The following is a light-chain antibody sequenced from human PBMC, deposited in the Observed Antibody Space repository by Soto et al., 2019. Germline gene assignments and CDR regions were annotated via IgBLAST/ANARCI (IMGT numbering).Light chain of an antibody. CDR1: SSDVGGYNY. CDR3: SSYTSSSTLGV. V-gene: IGLV2-14*01. CDR2: EVS. Sequence: QSALTQPASVSGSPGQSITISCTGTSSDVGGYNYVAWYQQHPGKAPELMIYEVSNRPSGVSNRFSGSKSGNTASLTISGLQAEDEAEYYCSSYTSSSTLGVFGTGTKLTVL. J-gene: IGLJ1*01.